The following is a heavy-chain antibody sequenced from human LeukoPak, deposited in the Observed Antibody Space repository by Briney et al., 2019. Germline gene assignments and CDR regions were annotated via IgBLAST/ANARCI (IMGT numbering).Heavy chain of an antibody. CDR1: GFTFSSYW. D-gene: IGHD3-22*01. V-gene: IGHV4-34*01. CDR2: INHSGST. Sequence: PGGSLRLSCSASGFTFSSYWMHWVRQAPGKGLEWIGEINHSGSTNYNPSLKSRVTISVDTSKNQFSLKLSSVTAADTAVYYCARRHVTMIVSNFDYWGQGTLVTVSS. CDR3: ARRHVTMIVSNFDY. J-gene: IGHJ4*02.